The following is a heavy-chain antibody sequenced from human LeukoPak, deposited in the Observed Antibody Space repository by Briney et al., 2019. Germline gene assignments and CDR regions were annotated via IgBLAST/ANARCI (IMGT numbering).Heavy chain of an antibody. V-gene: IGHV3-7*01. CDR2: MKYDGSEK. J-gene: IGHJ4*02. D-gene: IGHD6-13*01. Sequence: PGGSLRLSCAASGFTFSSYWTSWVRQAPGKGLEWVANMKYDGSEKGYVDSVKGRFTISRDNAKNSLYLQMNSLRAEDTAVYYCARDIAAAGLFFDYWGQGTLVTVSS. CDR3: ARDIAAAGLFFDY. CDR1: GFTFSSYW.